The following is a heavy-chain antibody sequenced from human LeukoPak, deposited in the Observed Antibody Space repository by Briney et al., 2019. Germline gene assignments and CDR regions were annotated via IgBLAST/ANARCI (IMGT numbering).Heavy chain of an antibody. D-gene: IGHD3-22*01. Sequence: ASMKVSCKASGYTFTNYYMHWVRQAPGQGLEWMGIINPSDGKTSYAQKFQGRVTMTRDTSISTAYMELSSLRSEDTAVYYCAREGNYYDSSGSWVEYDAFDIWGQGTMVTVSS. CDR3: AREGNYYDSSGSWVEYDAFDI. CDR2: INPSDGKT. V-gene: IGHV1-46*01. CDR1: GYTFTNYY. J-gene: IGHJ3*02.